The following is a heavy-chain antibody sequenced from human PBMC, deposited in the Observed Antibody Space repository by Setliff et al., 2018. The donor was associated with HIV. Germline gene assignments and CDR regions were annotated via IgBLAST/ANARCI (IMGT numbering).Heavy chain of an antibody. D-gene: IGHD2-2*01. CDR3: ARGSCSTISCSLRVGNDAFDI. Sequence: SETLSLTCTVSGGSISSTNFYWGCIRQSPGKRLEWLWSIPYSGTAYYHPSLKSRLTISMDTSKNQFSLKLNSVTAADTAVHYCARGSCSTISCSLRVGNDAFDIWGQGTMVTVSS. CDR1: GGSISSTNFY. CDR2: IPYSGTA. J-gene: IGHJ3*02. V-gene: IGHV4-39*07.